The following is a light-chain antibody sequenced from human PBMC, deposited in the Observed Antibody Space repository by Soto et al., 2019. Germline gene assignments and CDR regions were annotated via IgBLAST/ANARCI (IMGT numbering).Light chain of an antibody. J-gene: IGKJ2*01. CDR3: QNYKSSSFT. CDR1: QSVSSN. CDR2: GAY. Sequence: EIVMTQSPATLSVSPGEGATLSCRASQSVSSNLAWYQQKPGHAPRLLIYGAYIRTTGIPARISGSGAGTGFPLTTSRLQSEYAVGYDYQNYKSSSFTFGHGTKLEIK. V-gene: IGKV3-15*01.